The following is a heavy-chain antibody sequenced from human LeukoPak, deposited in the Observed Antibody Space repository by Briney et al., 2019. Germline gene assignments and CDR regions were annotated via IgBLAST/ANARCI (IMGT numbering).Heavy chain of an antibody. D-gene: IGHD1-7*01. V-gene: IGHV1-2*02. CDR2: INPNSGDT. CDR3: AKNPGITGTRGAFDI. CDR1: GYTFTAYY. J-gene: IGHJ3*02. Sequence: PLASVKVSCKASGYTFTAYYIHWVRQAPGQGLEWMGWINPNSGDTDYAQNFQGRVTMTRDTSVSTAYMDLSSLRSDDAAVYYCAKNPGITGTRGAFDIWGQGTMVTVST.